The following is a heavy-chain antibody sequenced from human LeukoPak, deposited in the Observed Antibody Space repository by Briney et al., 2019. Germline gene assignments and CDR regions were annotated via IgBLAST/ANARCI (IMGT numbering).Heavy chain of an antibody. CDR2: MSGSGDTT. V-gene: IGHV3-23*01. D-gene: IGHD6-19*01. CDR3: ARRSVAGYFDY. CDR1: EFTFSSYA. J-gene: IGHJ4*02. Sequence: QPGGSLRLSCAASEFTFSSYAMRWVRQAPGKRLEWVSAMSGSGDTTYYADSVKGRFTISRDNSKNTGYLQMNSLRAEDTAVYYCARRSVAGYFDYWGQGTLVTVSS.